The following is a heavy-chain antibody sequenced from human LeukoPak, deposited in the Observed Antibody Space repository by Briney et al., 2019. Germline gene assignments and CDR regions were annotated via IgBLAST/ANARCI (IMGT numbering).Heavy chain of an antibody. CDR1: GYSISSGYY. Sequence: SETLSLTCTVSGYSISSGYYWGWIRQPPGKGLEWIGSIYHSGSTYYNPSLKSRVTISVDTSKNQFSLKLSSVTAADTAVYYCARRGRFLEWSIGGVDYWGQGTLVTVSS. CDR3: ARRGRFLEWSIGGVDY. V-gene: IGHV4-38-2*02. CDR2: IYHSGST. J-gene: IGHJ4*02. D-gene: IGHD3-3*01.